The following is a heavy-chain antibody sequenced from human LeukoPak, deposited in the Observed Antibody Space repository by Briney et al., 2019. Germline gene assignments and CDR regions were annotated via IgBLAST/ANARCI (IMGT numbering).Heavy chain of an antibody. J-gene: IGHJ5*02. Sequence: SETLSLTCAVYGGSFSGYYWSWIRQPPGKGLEWIGEINHSGSTNYNPSLKSRVTISVATSKNQFSLELSSVTAADTAVYYCARRGSSWKNWFDPWGQGTLVTVSS. V-gene: IGHV4-34*01. CDR3: ARRGSSWKNWFDP. D-gene: IGHD6-13*01. CDR2: INHSGST. CDR1: GGSFSGYY.